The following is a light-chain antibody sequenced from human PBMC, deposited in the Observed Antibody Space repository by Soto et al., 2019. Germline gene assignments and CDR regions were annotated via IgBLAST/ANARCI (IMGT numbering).Light chain of an antibody. CDR1: SGHSNYA. V-gene: IGLV4-69*01. CDR2: LNSDGSH. J-gene: IGLJ2*01. CDR3: QTWGSGIVV. Sequence: QPVLTQSPSASASLGASVKLTCTLSSGHSNYAIAWHQQQSEKGPRYLMKLNSDGSHSKGAGIPDRFSGSSSGAERYLTISSFQSEDEADYSCQTWGSGIVVFGGGTKLTVL.